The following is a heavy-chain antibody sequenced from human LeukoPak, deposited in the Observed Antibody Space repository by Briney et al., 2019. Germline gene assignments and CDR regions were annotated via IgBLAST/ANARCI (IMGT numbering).Heavy chain of an antibody. V-gene: IGHV2-5*02. Sequence: ESGPSLAQPTQLLTLTRTFSRFSLTPSGGGVGWIRQPPEKALESLALIYWDDDKRYRPSLRSRLTNTKDTSKNQVILTMTNMDPVDTATYFCAHSREYTWKAHFDSWGHGTLVTVSS. J-gene: IGHJ4*01. CDR2: IYWDDDK. D-gene: IGHD1-20*01. CDR1: RFSLTPSGGG. CDR3: AHSREYTWKAHFDS.